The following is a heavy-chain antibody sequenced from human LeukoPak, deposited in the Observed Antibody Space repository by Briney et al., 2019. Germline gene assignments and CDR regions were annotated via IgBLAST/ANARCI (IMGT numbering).Heavy chain of an antibody. D-gene: IGHD3-10*01. Sequence: ASVKVSCKASGYTFTGYYMHWVRQAPGQGLEWMGRIYPNSGGTNYAQKFQGRVTMTRDTSVTTGYMELTRLRSDDTAVYFCARDSLTLRGVDYYYMDVWGKGTTVTVSS. J-gene: IGHJ6*03. CDR2: IYPNSGGT. V-gene: IGHV1-2*06. CDR1: GYTFTGYY. CDR3: ARDSLTLRGVDYYYMDV.